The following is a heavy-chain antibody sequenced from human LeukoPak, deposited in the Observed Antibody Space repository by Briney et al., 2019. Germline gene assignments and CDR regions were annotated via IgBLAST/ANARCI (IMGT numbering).Heavy chain of an antibody. V-gene: IGHV3-21*01. CDR1: GFTLSSFS. CDR2: ISSSSTSNI. CDR3: VRDPLGGHFDY. Sequence: PGGSLRLSCAASGFTLSSFSMNWVRQAPGKGLEWVSYISSSSTSNIFYADSVKGRFTISRDNAKNSLHLQMTSLRAEDTAIYYCVRDPLGGHFDYWGQGTLVIVSS. J-gene: IGHJ4*02.